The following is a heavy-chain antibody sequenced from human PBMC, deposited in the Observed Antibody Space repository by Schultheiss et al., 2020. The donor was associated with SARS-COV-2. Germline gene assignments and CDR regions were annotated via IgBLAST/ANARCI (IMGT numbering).Heavy chain of an antibody. CDR3: ARYCTSISCRNLGHYYGMDV. CDR2: INHSGST. CDR1: GGSFSGYY. V-gene: IGHV4-34*01. D-gene: IGHD2-8*01. J-gene: IGHJ6*02. Sequence: SQTLSLTCAVYGGSFSGYYWSWIRQPPGKGLEWIGEINHSGSTYYNPSLKSRVTISVDTSKNQFSLKLSSVTAADTAAYYCARYCTSISCRNLGHYYGMDVWGQGTTVTVSS.